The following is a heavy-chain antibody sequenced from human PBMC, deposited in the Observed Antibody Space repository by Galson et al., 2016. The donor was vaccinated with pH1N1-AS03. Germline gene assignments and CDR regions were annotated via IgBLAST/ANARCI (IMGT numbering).Heavy chain of an antibody. Sequence: SVKVSCKASGYTFTSYYIHWVRQAPGQGREWMGIINPSDGNTNYAQRFQGRVTMTRDTPTSTVYMELSSLRAEDTAVYYCTRDRVVVGEGWYYGMDAWGQGTTVTVSS. CDR1: GYTFTSYY. V-gene: IGHV1-46*01. J-gene: IGHJ6*02. D-gene: IGHD3-16*01. CDR3: TRDRVVVGEGWYYGMDA. CDR2: INPSDGNT.